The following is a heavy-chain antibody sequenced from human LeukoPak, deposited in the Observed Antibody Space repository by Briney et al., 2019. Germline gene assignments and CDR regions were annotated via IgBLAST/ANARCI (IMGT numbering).Heavy chain of an antibody. CDR3: ARNYYYGDGGAFDY. CDR2: ISSSGSTI. Sequence: HAGGSLRLSCAASGFTFSSYEMNWVREAPGKGLEGVSYISSSGSTIYYADSVKGRFTISRDNAKNSLYLQMNSLRAEDTAVYYCARNYYYGDGGAFDYWGQGTLVTVSS. V-gene: IGHV3-48*03. CDR1: GFTFSSYE. J-gene: IGHJ4*02. D-gene: IGHD4-17*01.